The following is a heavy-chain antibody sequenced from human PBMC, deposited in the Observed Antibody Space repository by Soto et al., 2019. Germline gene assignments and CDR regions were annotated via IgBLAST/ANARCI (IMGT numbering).Heavy chain of an antibody. CDR2: IDPTDSYT. D-gene: IGHD2-15*01. J-gene: IGHJ5*02. CDR1: GYTFTSYW. V-gene: IGHV5-10-1*01. CDR3: ARGGPQVVHNLADP. Sequence: PGESLKISCKGSGYTFTSYWINWVRQMPGKGLEWMGRIDPTDSYTNYNPSFQGHVTISADKSLSTAYLQWDSLRASDTATYYCARGGPQVVHNLADPWGQGTLVTVSS.